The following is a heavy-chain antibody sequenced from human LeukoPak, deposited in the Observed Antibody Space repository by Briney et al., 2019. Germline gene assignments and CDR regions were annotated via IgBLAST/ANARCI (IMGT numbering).Heavy chain of an antibody. CDR2: IYSDGVT. Sequence: PGGSLRLSCAASGFIVNSYAMSWVRQAPGKGLAWVSLIYSDGVTQYADSVKGRFTLSRDNSKNTLYLQMNSLRDEDTAVYFCARDRAEGKTWVEFDPWGQGTLVTVSS. J-gene: IGHJ5*02. CDR3: ARDRAEGKTWVEFDP. CDR1: GFIVNSYA. V-gene: IGHV3-66*02.